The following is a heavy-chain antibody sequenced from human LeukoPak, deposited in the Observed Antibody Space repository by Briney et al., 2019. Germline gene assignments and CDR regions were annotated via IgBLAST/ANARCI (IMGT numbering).Heavy chain of an antibody. V-gene: IGHV4-4*02. CDR3: AREGGPYRPLDY. J-gene: IGHJ4*02. CDR2: VNLQGST. Sequence: SGTLSLTCGVSGGSITNTNYWTWVRQPPGRGLEWIGEVNLQGSTNYNPSLMGRVAIAVDTSENHTSLQLTSVTAADTAVYYCAREGGPYRPLDYSGQGTLVTVSS. CDR1: GGSITNTNY.